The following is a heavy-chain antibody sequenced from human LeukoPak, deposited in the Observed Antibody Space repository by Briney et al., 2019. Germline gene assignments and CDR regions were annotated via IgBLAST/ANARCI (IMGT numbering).Heavy chain of an antibody. CDR2: ISGSGDNT. CDR3: AKGSYYDSSGSFYFDY. J-gene: IGHJ4*02. CDR1: GFTFSSYS. V-gene: IGHV3-23*01. D-gene: IGHD3-22*01. Sequence: GGSLRLSCVASGFTFSSYSFNWVRQAPGKGLEWVSGISGSGDNTYYADSVKGRFTISRDNSKNTLYEQVNSLGTEDTAAYYCAKGSYYDSSGSFYFDYWGQGTLVTVSS.